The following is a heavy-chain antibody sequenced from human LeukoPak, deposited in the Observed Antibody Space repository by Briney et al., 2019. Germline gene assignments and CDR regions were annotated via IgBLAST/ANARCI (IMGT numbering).Heavy chain of an antibody. CDR1: GLTFTSYG. V-gene: IGHV3-30*18. J-gene: IGHJ4*02. D-gene: IGHD3-9*01. Sequence: PGRSLRLSCAASGLTFTSYGMHWFRQAPGKGLEWVAVISYDGSNKYYADSVKGRFTISRDNSKNTLYLQMNSLRAEDTAVYYCAKGFGRRTSPENVLRYFDWLLPPLGYWGQGTLVTVSS. CDR3: AKGFGRRTSPENVLRYFDWLLPPLGY. CDR2: ISYDGSNK.